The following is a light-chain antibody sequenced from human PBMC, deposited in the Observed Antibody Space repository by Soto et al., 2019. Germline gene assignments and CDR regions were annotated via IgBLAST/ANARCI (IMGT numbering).Light chain of an antibody. V-gene: IGLV2-23*02. CDR2: EVS. CDR3: CSYAGSPTFYA. Sequence: QSALTQPASVSGSPGQSITISCTGTSSDIGSYDLVSWYQQHPGKAPKVMIFEVSQRPSGVSNRFSGSKSGNTASLTISGLQAEDDADYYCCSYAGSPTFYAFGTGTKVTVL. J-gene: IGLJ1*01. CDR1: SSDIGSYDL.